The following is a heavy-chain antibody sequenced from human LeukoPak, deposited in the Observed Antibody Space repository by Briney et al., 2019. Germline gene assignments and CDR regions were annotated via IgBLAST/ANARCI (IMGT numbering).Heavy chain of an antibody. Sequence: PGRSLRLSCAASGFTFSSYDMHWVRQAPGKGLEWVAVISYDGSNKYYADSVKGRFTISRDNSKNTLYLQMNSLRAEDTAVYYCARDLDHGDDVFHYLGQGTLVTVSS. J-gene: IGHJ4*02. CDR3: ARDLDHGDDVFHY. V-gene: IGHV3-30*03. D-gene: IGHD4-17*01. CDR2: ISYDGSNK. CDR1: GFTFSSYD.